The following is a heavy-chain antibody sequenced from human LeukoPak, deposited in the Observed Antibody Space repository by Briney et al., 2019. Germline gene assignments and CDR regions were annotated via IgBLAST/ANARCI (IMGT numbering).Heavy chain of an antibody. CDR1: GGSISSGGHY. J-gene: IGHJ4*02. D-gene: IGHD5-18*01. V-gene: IGHV4-31*03. CDR2: IYYSGST. Sequence: SETLSLTCTVSGGSISSGGHYWNWIRQHPGKGLEWIGHIYYSGSTYYNPSLKSRVTISVDTSKNQFSLRLSSVTAADTAVYYCASWIQHKGTAKATLSYFDYWGQGTLDTVSS. CDR3: ASWIQHKGTAKATLSYFDY.